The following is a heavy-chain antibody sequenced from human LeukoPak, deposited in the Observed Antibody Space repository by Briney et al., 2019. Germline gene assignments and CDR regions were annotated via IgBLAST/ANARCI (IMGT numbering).Heavy chain of an antibody. D-gene: IGHD3-3*01. CDR1: GYTFTSYY. CDR3: ARASRALEDHSITIFTLDY. CDR2: INPSGGST. Sequence: ASVKVSCKASGYTFTSYYMHWVRQPPGQGLEWMGIINPSGGSTSYAQKFQGRVTMPRDMSPSTVYMELSSLRSEDTAVYYCARASRALEDHSITIFTLDYWGQGTLVTVSS. J-gene: IGHJ4*02. V-gene: IGHV1-46*01.